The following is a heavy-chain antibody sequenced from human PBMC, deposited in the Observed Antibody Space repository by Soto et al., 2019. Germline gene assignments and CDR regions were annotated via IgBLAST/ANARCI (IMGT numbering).Heavy chain of an antibody. CDR1: GDSVSSNSAA. CDR3: ARGADLVVVPAWGNWFDP. D-gene: IGHD2-2*01. V-gene: IGHV6-1*01. Sequence: PSQTLSLTCAISGDSVSSNSAAWNWIRQSPSRGLEWLGRTYYRSKWYNDYAVSVKSRITINPDTSKNQFSLQLNSVTPEDTAVYYCARGADLVVVPAWGNWFDPWGQGTLVTVSS. CDR2: TYYRSKWYN. J-gene: IGHJ5*02.